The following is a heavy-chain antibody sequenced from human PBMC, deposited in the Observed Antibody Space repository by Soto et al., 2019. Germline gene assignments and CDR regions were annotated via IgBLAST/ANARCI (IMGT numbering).Heavy chain of an antibody. D-gene: IGHD3-10*01. CDR2: MNPNSGNT. Sequence: ASVKVSCKASGYTFTSCDINWVRQATGRGLEWMGWMNPNSGNTGYAQKFQGRVTMTRDTSTSTAYMELTSLRSEDTAVYYCARAQDFGDWRDPWGQGTLVTVSS. J-gene: IGHJ5*02. CDR3: ARAQDFGDWRDP. V-gene: IGHV1-8*01. CDR1: GYTFTSCD.